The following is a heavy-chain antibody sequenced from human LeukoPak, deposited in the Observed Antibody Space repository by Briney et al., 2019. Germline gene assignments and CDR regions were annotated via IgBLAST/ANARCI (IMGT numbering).Heavy chain of an antibody. V-gene: IGHV1-18*01. CDR3: ARDYDSSGWYGGTTGY. Sequence: ASVKVSCTASGYTFTSYGISWVRQAPGQGLAWMGWISAYNGNTNYAQKLQGRVTMTTDTSTSTAYMELRSLRSDDTAVYYCARDYDSSGWYGGTTGYWGQGTLVTVSS. D-gene: IGHD6-19*01. CDR1: GYTFTSYG. J-gene: IGHJ4*02. CDR2: ISAYNGNT.